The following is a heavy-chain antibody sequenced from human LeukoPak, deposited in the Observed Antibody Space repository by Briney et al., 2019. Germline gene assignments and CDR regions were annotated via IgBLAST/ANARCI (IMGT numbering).Heavy chain of an antibody. CDR3: AREGFMSNWFDP. V-gene: IGHV1-69*05. J-gene: IGHJ5*02. Sequence: SVKVSCKASGGTFSSYAISWVRQAPGQGLEWMGGIIPIFGTANYAQKFQGRVTITTDESTSTAYMELSSLRSEDTAVYYCAREGFMSNWFDPWGQGTLVTVSS. CDR2: IIPIFGTA. CDR1: GGTFSSYA. D-gene: IGHD3-16*01.